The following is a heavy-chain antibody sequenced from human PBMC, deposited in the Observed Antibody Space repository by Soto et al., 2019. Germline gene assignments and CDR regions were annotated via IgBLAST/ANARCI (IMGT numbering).Heavy chain of an antibody. CDR2: ISYDGSDK. J-gene: IGHJ4*02. D-gene: IGHD2-21*01. CDR3: SKDGAPRYCGRRSCGPGGAY. Sequence: QVQLVESGGGVVQPGRSLRLSCAGSGFTFSNYGLHWVRQAPGKGLAWVAVISYDGSDKYYADSVKGRFTISRDNSNNMLYLHMDSLRTEDTAVYYCSKDGAPRYCGRRSCGPGGAYWRQGTLVPVSS. V-gene: IGHV3-30*18. CDR1: GFTFSNYG.